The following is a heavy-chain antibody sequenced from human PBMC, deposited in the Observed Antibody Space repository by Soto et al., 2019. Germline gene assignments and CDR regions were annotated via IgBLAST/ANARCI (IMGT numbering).Heavy chain of an antibody. D-gene: IGHD5-18*01. CDR2: ISAYNGNT. J-gene: IGHJ4*02. CDR3: AREVDTAMVMDHQQYYFDY. CDR1: GYTFTSYG. V-gene: IGHV1-18*01. Sequence: ASVKVSCKASGYTFTSYGISWVRQAPGQGLEWMGWISAYNGNTNYAQKLQGRVTMTTDTSTSTAYMELRSLRSDDTAVYYCAREVDTAMVMDHQQYYFDYWGQGTLVTVSS.